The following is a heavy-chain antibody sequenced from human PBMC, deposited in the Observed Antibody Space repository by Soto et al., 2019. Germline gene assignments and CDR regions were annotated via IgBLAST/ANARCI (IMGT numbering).Heavy chain of an antibody. V-gene: IGHV1-69*06. D-gene: IGHD1-7*01. J-gene: IGHJ4*02. CDR2: IIPIFGTA. CDR1: GGTFSSYA. Sequence: ASAKVSCKASGGTFSSYAISWGRQAPGQGLEWMGGIIPIFGTANYAQKFQGRVTITADKSTSTAYMELSSLRYEDTAVYYCARDFGGTTFDYWGQGXLVTVSS. CDR3: ARDFGGTTFDY.